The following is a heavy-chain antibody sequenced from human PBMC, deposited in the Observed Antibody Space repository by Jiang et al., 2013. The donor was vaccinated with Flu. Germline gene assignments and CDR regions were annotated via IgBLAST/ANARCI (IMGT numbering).Heavy chain of an antibody. J-gene: IGHJ5*02. V-gene: IGHV1-24*01. CDR3: ATVAVVVITPPLLDVGLKFDP. CDR1: GYTLTELS. CDR2: FDPEDGET. Sequence: SGAEVKKPGASVKVSCKVSGYTLTELSMHWVRQAPGKGLEWMGGFDPEDGETIYAQKFQGRVTMTEDTSTDTAYMELSSLRSEDTAVYYCATVAVVVITPPLLDVGLKFDPWGQGTLVTVSS. D-gene: IGHD3-22*01.